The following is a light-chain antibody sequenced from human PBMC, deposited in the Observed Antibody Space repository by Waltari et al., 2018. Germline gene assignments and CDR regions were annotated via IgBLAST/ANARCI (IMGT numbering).Light chain of an antibody. CDR3: QTGGFGIWV. CDR1: RGHNHYP. V-gene: IGLV4-69*01. J-gene: IGLJ3*02. Sequence: QLMLTQSPSASASLGASVKLTCPLSRGHNHYPLAWHQQQPAKGPRYLMTVNSDGSHIKGDGIPDRFSGSGSGAERYLTISSLHSEDETDYYCQTGGFGIWVFGGGTKLTVL. CDR2: VNSDGSH.